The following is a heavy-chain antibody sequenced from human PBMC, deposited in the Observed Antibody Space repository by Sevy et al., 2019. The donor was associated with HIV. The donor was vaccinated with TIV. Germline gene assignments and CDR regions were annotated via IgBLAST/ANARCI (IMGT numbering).Heavy chain of an antibody. CDR2: ISSSGSTI. V-gene: IGHV3-11*01. J-gene: IGHJ6*02. CDR1: GFTFSDYY. CDR3: ARGGYCSSTSCYTDYYYGMDV. D-gene: IGHD2-2*02. Sequence: GGSLRLSCAASGFTFSDYYMSWIRQAPGKGLEWVSYISSSGSTIYYADSVKGRFTISRDKAKNSLYLQMNSLRAEDTALYYCARGGYCSSTSCYTDYYYGMDVWGQGTTVTVSS.